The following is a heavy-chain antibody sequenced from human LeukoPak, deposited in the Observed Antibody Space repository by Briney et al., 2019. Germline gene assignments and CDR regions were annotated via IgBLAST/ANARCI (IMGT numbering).Heavy chain of an antibody. D-gene: IGHD2-21*01. CDR2: IYYSGST. V-gene: IGHV4-30-4*08. CDR1: GSSISSGDYY. CDR3: ARGRVIRYQEDAFDI. Sequence: PSETLSLTCTVSGSSISSGDYYWSWIRQPPGKGLEWIGYIYYSGSTYYNPSLKSRVTISVDTSKNQFSLKLSSVTAADTAVDYWARGRVIRYQEDAFDIWGQGTMVTVSS. J-gene: IGHJ3*02.